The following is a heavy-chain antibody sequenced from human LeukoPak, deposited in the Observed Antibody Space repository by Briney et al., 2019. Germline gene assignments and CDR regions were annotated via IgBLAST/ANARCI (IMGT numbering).Heavy chain of an antibody. CDR2: ISSSSYI. J-gene: IGHJ3*02. Sequence: PGGSLRLSCAASGFTFSSYSMNWVRQAPGKGLEWVSSISSSSYIYYADSVKGRFTISRDNAKNSLYLQMNSLRAEDTAVYYCARGATYYYDSSGYYPTAAFDIWGQGTMVTVSS. CDR1: GFTFSSYS. CDR3: ARGATYYYDSSGYYPTAAFDI. D-gene: IGHD3-22*01. V-gene: IGHV3-21*01.